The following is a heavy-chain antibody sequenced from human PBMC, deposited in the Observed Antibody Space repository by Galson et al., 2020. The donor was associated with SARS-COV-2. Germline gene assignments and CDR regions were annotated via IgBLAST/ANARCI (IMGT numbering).Heavy chain of an antibody. J-gene: IGHJ6*02. CDR1: GFTFSSYA. V-gene: IGHV3-30-3*01. CDR3: ARDVGSRFLGWLSNAYGMDV. CDR2: ISYDGSNK. Sequence: TGGSLRLSCAASGFTFSSYAMHWVRQAPGKGLEWVAIISYDGSNKYYADSVKGRFTISRDNSKNTLYLKMNSLRAEDTAVYYCARDVGSRFLGWLSNAYGMDVWGQGTTVTVSS. D-gene: IGHD3-3*01.